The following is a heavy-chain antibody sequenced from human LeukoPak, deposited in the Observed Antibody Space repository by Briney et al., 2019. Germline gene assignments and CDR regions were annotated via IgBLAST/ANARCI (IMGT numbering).Heavy chain of an antibody. CDR1: GFTFSTQG. D-gene: IGHD3-22*01. CDR3: ARDSGDTRYYYDSSGYYPGYFDF. J-gene: IGHJ4*02. V-gene: IGHV3-33*01. CDR2: IWYDGSNK. Sequence: GGSLRLSCAASGFTFSTQGMHWVRQAPGKGLEWVAIIWYDGSNKYSADSVKGRFTISRDNSKNTLYLQMNSLRAEDTAVYYCARDSGDTRYYYDSSGYYPGYFDFWGQGTLVTVSS.